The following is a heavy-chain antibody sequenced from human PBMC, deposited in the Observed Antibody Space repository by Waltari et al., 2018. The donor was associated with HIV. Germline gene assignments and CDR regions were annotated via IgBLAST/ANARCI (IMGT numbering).Heavy chain of an antibody. V-gene: IGHV4-34*01. CDR2: INQSGST. Sequence: QVQLQQWGAGLLKPSETLSLTCAVYGGSFSGYYWSWIRQPPGKGLEWIGEINQSGSTNYNPSLKSRVTISVDTSKNQFSLKLSSVTAADTAVYYCARELGASSTRIWGYYYGMDVWGLGTTVTVSS. D-gene: IGHD2-2*01. CDR3: ARELGASSTRIWGYYYGMDV. CDR1: GGSFSGYY. J-gene: IGHJ6*02.